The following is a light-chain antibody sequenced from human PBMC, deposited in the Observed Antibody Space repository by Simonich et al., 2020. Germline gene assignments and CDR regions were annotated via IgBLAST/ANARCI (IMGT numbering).Light chain of an antibody. CDR3: SSYTSSSTLGV. V-gene: IGLV2-14*01. Sequence: QSALTQPASVSGSPGQSITISCTGTSSDVGGYNYVSWYQQHPGKAPKLMIFNVSKRPSGVSSLFSGSKSGNKASLTISRLQAEDEADYYCSSYTSSSTLGVFGGGTKLTVL. J-gene: IGLJ2*01. CDR2: NVS. CDR1: SSDVGGYNY.